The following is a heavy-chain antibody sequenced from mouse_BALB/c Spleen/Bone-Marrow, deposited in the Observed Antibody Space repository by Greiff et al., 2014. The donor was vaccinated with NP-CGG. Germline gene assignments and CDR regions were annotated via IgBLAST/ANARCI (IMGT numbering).Heavy chain of an antibody. V-gene: IGHV2-9*02. J-gene: IGHJ2*01. CDR3: AREGEYYGSSDY. CDR1: GFSLTSYG. Sequence: QVQLQQSGPGLVAPSQSLSITCTVSGFSLTSYGVHWVRLPPGKGLEWLGVIWAGGSTNYNSALMSRLSISKDNSKSQVFLKMNSRQTDDTTMYYCAREGEYYGSSDYWGQGTTLTVSS. D-gene: IGHD1-1*01. CDR2: IWAGGST.